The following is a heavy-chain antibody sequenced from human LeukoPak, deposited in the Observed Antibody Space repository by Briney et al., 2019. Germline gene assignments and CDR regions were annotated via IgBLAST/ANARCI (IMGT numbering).Heavy chain of an antibody. D-gene: IGHD3-22*01. Sequence: PSETLSLTCTVSGASVSSDDYFWSWIRQPPGKGLEWIGYIYYIGSSYYNPSLKSRVTMSVDTSKNQFSLNLNSVTAADTAVYYCARESWVGYGQLTQDGWGPGTLVTVS. CDR2: IYYIGSS. J-gene: IGHJ1*01. V-gene: IGHV4-30-4*01. CDR1: GASVSSDDYF. CDR3: ARESWVGYGQLTQDG.